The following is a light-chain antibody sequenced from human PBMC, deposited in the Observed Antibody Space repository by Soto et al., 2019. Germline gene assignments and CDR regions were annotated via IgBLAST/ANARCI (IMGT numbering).Light chain of an antibody. V-gene: IGLV2-23*01. J-gene: IGLJ1*01. Sequence: QSVLTQPASVSGSPGQSIIISCTGISRSVDSYDFVSWYQQHPGKAPKLIIYEGTQRPSGVSNRFSGSKSDNAASLTISGLQAEDEADYYCGSYGKVFGTGTKLTVL. CDR2: EGT. CDR1: SRSVDSYDF. CDR3: GSYGKV.